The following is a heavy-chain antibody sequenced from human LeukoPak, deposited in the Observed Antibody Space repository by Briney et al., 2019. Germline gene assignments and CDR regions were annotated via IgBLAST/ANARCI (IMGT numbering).Heavy chain of an antibody. J-gene: IGHJ4*02. CDR1: GFSFTSQG. V-gene: IGHV3-7*03. CDR2: IKQDGGEK. Sequence: PGGSLRLSCAASGFSFTSQGMHWVRQAPGKGLEWVANIKQDGGEKYYVDSVKGRFTISRDNAKDSLYLQMNSLRAEDTAVYYCARRYFDYWGQGTLVTVSS. CDR3: ARRYFDY.